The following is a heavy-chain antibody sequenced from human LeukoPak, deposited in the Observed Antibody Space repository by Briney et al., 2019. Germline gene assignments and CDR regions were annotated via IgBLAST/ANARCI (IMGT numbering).Heavy chain of an antibody. CDR3: SRVYYDILTGYFGHYSYGMDV. CDR1: GYTFTSYG. D-gene: IGHD3-9*01. J-gene: IGHJ6*02. CDR2: ISAYNGNA. V-gene: IGHV1-18*01. Sequence: ASVKVSCKGSGYTFTSYGIGWVRQAPGQGLEWMGGISAYNGNANYAQKHQGRVTMTTYTSTSTASMELRSLRSDDTAMYYCSRVYYDILTGYFGHYSYGMDVWGQGTTVTVSS.